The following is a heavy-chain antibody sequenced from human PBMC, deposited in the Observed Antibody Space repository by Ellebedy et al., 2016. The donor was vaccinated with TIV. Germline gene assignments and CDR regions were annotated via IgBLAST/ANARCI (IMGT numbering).Heavy chain of an antibody. Sequence: SQTLSLTCXISGDSVSSNSAAWNWIRQSPSRGLEWLGRTYYRSKWYNDYAVSVKSRITINPDTSKNQFSLQLNSVTPEDTAVYYCARVEKYCSSTSCYTGWFDPWGQGTLVTVSS. CDR1: GDSVSSNSAA. J-gene: IGHJ5*02. V-gene: IGHV6-1*01. CDR2: TYYRSKWYN. CDR3: ARVEKYCSSTSCYTGWFDP. D-gene: IGHD2-2*02.